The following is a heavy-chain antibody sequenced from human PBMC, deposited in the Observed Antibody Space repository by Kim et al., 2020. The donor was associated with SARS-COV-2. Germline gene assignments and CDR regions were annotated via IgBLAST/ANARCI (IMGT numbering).Heavy chain of an antibody. J-gene: IGHJ6*02. CDR3: AKDIEVAGTRYYGMDV. D-gene: IGHD6-19*01. Sequence: SVKGRFTISRDNAKNSLYLQMNSLRAEDTALYYCAKDIEVAGTRYYGMDVWGQGTTVTVSS. V-gene: IGHV3-9*01.